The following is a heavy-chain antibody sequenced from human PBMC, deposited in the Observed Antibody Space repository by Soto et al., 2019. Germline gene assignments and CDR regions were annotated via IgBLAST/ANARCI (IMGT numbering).Heavy chain of an antibody. Sequence: ASVKVSCKASGYTFTSYGISWVLQAPGEGLEWMGWISAYNGNTNYAQKLQGRVTMTTDTSTSTAYMELRSLRSDDTAVYYCARDPPGLTYYDFWSGYYPPDYWGQGTLVTVSS. J-gene: IGHJ4*02. CDR1: GYTFTSYG. D-gene: IGHD3-3*01. CDR3: ARDPPGLTYYDFWSGYYPPDY. V-gene: IGHV1-18*01. CDR2: ISAYNGNT.